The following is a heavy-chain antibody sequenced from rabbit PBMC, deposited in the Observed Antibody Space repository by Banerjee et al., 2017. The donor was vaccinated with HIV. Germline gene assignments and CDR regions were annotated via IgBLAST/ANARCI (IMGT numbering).Heavy chain of an antibody. J-gene: IGHJ4*01. CDR1: GFSFSSNA. D-gene: IGHD4-1*01. Sequence: EESGGDLVKPGASLTLTCTASGFSFSSNAMCWVRQAPGKRPEWIACIYNGDGSTYYASWVNGRFSISRSTSLNTVTLQMTSLTAADTATYFCTRDDYSSGWGFNLWGPGTLVTVS. CDR2: IYNGDGST. CDR3: TRDDYSSGWGFNL. V-gene: IGHV1S47*01.